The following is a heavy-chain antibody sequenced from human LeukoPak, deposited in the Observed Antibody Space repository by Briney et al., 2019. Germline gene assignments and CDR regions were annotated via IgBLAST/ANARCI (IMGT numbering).Heavy chain of an antibody. Sequence: GGSLRLSCAASGFTFSDHAMSWVRQAPGKGLEWVSAIRGTGTTTFYAASVRGRFTISRDNSKNTADLQMNSLRAEDTAVYYCAKVSWLGTLPSYHFDSWGQGTQVTVSS. CDR3: AKVSWLGTLPSYHFDS. CDR1: GFTFSDHA. V-gene: IGHV3-23*01. J-gene: IGHJ4*02. D-gene: IGHD6-19*01. CDR2: IRGTGTTT.